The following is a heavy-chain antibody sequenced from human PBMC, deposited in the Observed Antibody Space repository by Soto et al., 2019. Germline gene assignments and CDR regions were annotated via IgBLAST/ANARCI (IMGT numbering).Heavy chain of an antibody. J-gene: IGHJ4*02. CDR2: INHSGST. D-gene: IGHD2-15*01. CDR3: ARGSQDSGGSQEFGGGGDY. V-gene: IGHV4-34*01. CDR1: GGSFSGYY. Sequence: SETLSLTCAVYGGSFSGYYWSWIRQPPGKGLEWIGEINHSGSTNYNPSLKSRVTISVDTSKNQFSLKLSSVTAADTAVYYCARGSQDSGGSQEFGGGGDYWGQGTLVTVSS.